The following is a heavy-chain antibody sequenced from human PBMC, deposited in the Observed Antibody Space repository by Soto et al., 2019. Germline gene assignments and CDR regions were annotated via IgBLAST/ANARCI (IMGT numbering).Heavy chain of an antibody. V-gene: IGHV4-39*01. Sequence: SETLSLTCTVSGGSISSSSYYWGWIRQPPGKGLEWIGSIYYSGSTYYNPSLKSRVTISVDTSKNQFSLKLSSVTAADTAVYFCVRRPETYAMSHLGQGTLVTVAS. CDR3: VRRPETYAMSH. CDR1: GGSISSSSYY. CDR2: IYYSGST. J-gene: IGHJ4*02. D-gene: IGHD3-16*01.